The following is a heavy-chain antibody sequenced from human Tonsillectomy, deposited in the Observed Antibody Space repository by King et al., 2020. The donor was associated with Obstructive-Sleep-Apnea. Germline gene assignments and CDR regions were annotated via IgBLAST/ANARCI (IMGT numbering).Heavy chain of an antibody. CDR1: GGSISSSSYY. V-gene: IGHV4-39*07. D-gene: IGHD1-26*01. CDR3: ARDLGRGSPYYYYYYGMDV. J-gene: IGHJ6*02. CDR2: IYYSGST. Sequence: LQLQESGPGLVKPSETLSLTCTVSGGSISSSSYYWGWIRQPPGKGLEWIGSIYYSGSTYYNPSLKSRVTISVDTSKNLFSLKLSSVTAADTAVYFCARDLGRGSPYYYYYYGMDVWGQGTTVTVSS.